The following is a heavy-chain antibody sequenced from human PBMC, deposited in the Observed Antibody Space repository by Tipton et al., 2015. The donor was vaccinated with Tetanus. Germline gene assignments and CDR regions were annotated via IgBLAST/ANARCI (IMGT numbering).Heavy chain of an antibody. CDR1: GDSVSSNSAA. D-gene: IGHD6-19*01. V-gene: IGHV6-1*01. J-gene: IGHJ6*02. CDR2: TYYRSKWHN. CDR3: ARVTFDSSGSPGGVFYYYYYGMDV. Sequence: GLVKPSQTLSLTCAISGDSVSSNSAAWNWIRQSPSRGLEWLGRTYYRSKWHNDYAVSVKSRITINPDTSKNQFSLQLNSVTPEDTAVYYCARVTFDSSGSPGGVFYYYYYGMDVWGQGTTVTVSS.